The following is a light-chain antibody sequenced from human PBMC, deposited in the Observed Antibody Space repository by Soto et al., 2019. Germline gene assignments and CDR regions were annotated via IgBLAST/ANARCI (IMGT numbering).Light chain of an antibody. CDR1: QSISSW. CDR3: QQYNSYSRRT. J-gene: IGKJ1*01. CDR2: KAS. V-gene: IGKV1-5*03. Sequence: DIQMTQSPSTLSASVGDRVTITCRARQSISSWLAWYQQKPGKAPKLLIYKASSLESGVPSRFSGSGSGTEFTLTISSLQPDDFATYYCQQYNSYSRRTFGQGTKVEIK.